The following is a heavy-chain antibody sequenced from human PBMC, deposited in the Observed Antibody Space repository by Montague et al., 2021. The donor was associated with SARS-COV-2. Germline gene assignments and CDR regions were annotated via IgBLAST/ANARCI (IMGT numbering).Heavy chain of an antibody. V-gene: IGHV4-34*01. J-gene: IGHJ6*03. CDR2: TNHGGIT. D-gene: IGHD6-19*01. Sequence: SETLSLTCAVYGGSFSGYHWNWIRQPPGKGLEWIGETNHGGITNYNPSLKSRLTISADTSKNQFSLKLTSVAAADTAVYYCARAQGAGYSSGWYNYYYYYMDVWGKGTTVTVSS. CDR1: GGSFSGYH. CDR3: ARAQGAGYSSGWYNYYYYYMDV.